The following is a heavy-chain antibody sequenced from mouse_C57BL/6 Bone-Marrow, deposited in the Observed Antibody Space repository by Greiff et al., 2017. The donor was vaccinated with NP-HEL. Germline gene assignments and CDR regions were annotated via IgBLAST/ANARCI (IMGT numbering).Heavy chain of an antibody. CDR2: IDPSDSYT. V-gene: IGHV1-59*01. D-gene: IGHD2-2*01. CDR1: GYTFTSYW. CDR3: ARRGYPYFDV. Sequence: QVQLKQPGAELVRPGTSVKLSCKASGYTFTSYWMHWVKQRPGQGLEWIGVIDPSDSYTNYNQKFKGKATLTVDTSSSTAYMQLSSLTSEDSAVYYCARRGYPYFDVWGTGTTVTVSS. J-gene: IGHJ1*03.